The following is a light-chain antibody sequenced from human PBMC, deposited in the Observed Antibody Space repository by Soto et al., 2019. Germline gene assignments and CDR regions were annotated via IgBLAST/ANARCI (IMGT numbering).Light chain of an antibody. CDR1: HDISST. Sequence: LMTQSPSTLSVSVGDRATITCRASHDISSTLAWYQQKPGKAPKLLIYAASTMHTGIQSRFSGSGSGTLFTLTINSLQPEDFATYYCQNYNSGPRTFGRGTRLEIK. CDR3: QNYNSGPRT. CDR2: AAS. V-gene: IGKV1-27*01. J-gene: IGKJ4*02.